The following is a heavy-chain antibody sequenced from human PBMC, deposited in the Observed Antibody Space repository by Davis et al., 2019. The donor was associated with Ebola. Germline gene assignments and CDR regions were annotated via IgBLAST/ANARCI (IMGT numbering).Heavy chain of an antibody. Sequence: VKVSCKASGYTFTGYYMHWVRQAPGQGLEWMGWINPNSGGTNYAQKFQGRVTMTRDTSISTAYMELTRLRSDDTDDTAVYYCARGLEYGAFDIWGQGTMVTVSS. CDR1: GYTFTGYY. CDR2: INPNSGGT. V-gene: IGHV1-2*02. J-gene: IGHJ3*02. CDR3: ARGLEYGAFDI. D-gene: IGHD1-1*01.